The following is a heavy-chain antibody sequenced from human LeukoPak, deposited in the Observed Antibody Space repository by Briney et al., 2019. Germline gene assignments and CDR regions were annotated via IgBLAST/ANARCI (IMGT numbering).Heavy chain of an antibody. Sequence: GGSLRLSCAASGFTFSSYAMSWVRQAPGKGLEWVSAISGSGGSTYYADSVKGRFTIFRDNSKNTLYLQMNSLRAEDTAVYYCARTYSSGWYLQHWGQGTLVTVSS. V-gene: IGHV3-23*01. CDR3: ARTYSSGWYLQH. CDR2: ISGSGGST. J-gene: IGHJ1*01. CDR1: GFTFSSYA. D-gene: IGHD6-19*01.